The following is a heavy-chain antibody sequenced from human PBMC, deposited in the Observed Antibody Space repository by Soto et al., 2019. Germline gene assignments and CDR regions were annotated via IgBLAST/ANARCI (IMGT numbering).Heavy chain of an antibody. CDR2: IWYDGSNK. D-gene: IGHD7-27*01. CDR3: ARELLGFDY. Sequence: VQLVESGGGVVQPGRSLRLSCAASGFTFSSYGMHWVRQAPGKGLEWVAVIWYDGSNKYYADSVKGRFTISRDNSKNTLYLQMNRLRAEDTAVYYCARELLGFDYWGQGTLVTVSS. J-gene: IGHJ4*02. CDR1: GFTFSSYG. V-gene: IGHV3-33*01.